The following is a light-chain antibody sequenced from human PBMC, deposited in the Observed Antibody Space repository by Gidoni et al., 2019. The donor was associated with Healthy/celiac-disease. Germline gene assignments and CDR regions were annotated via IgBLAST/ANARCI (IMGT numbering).Light chain of an antibody. J-gene: IGKJ3*01. CDR1: QSVSSN. CDR2: GAS. Sequence: EIVMTQSPATLSLSPGERATLSCRASQSVSSNLAWYQQKPGQAPRLLIYGASTRATGIPARFSGSGSGTEFTLTISSLQSEDFAVYYCQQYNNWPPVTFGPGTKVDIK. V-gene: IGKV3-15*01. CDR3: QQYNNWPPVT.